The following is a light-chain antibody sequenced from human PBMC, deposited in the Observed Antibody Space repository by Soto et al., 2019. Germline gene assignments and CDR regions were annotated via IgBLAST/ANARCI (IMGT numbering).Light chain of an antibody. V-gene: IGLV2-14*01. CDR2: EVS. J-gene: IGLJ2*01. CDR1: SSGVGGYNY. Sequence: QSVLTQPASVSGSPGQSITISCTGTSSGVGGYNYVSWYQQHPGKAPKLMIYEVSNRPSGVSNRFSGSKSGNTASLTISGLQAEDEADYYCSSYTSSSTYVVFGGGTKLTVL. CDR3: SSYTSSSTYVV.